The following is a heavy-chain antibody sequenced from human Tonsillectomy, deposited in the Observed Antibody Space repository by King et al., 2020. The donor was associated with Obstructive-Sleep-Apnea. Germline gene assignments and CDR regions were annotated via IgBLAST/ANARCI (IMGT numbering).Heavy chain of an antibody. D-gene: IGHD3-10*01. V-gene: IGHV4-59*01. CDR2: TYYSGGS. Sequence: VQLQESGPGLVKPSETLSLTCTVSGGSITNYYWSWIRQPPGKGLEWIGYTYYSGGSNNNPSLKSRVTLLVETSKNQFYLKLSSVTAADTAVYYCARVARDMVLLGDEAFDIWGHGTMVIVSS. CDR3: ARVARDMVLLGDEAFDI. J-gene: IGHJ3*02. CDR1: GGSITNYY.